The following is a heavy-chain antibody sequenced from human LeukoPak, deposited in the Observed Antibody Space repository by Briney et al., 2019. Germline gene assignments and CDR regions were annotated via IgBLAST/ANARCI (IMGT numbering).Heavy chain of an antibody. J-gene: IGHJ3*02. CDR1: GFTFSSSS. Sequence: PGGSLRLSCAASGFTFSSSSMNWVRQAAGEGLGWVSSISSNSSYIYYADSVKGRFTISRDNANNSLYLQMNSLRAEDTAVYYCARDMLAAAAGLVSAFDIWGQGTMVTVSS. CDR3: ARDMLAAAAGLVSAFDI. CDR2: ISSNSSYI. V-gene: IGHV3-21*01. D-gene: IGHD6-13*01.